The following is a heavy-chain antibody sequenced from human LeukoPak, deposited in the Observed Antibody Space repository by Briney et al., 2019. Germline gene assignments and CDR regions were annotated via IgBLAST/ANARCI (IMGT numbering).Heavy chain of an antibody. D-gene: IGHD6-19*01. CDR3: ARAYSSGWYIWFDP. J-gene: IGHJ5*02. CDR2: IYHSGST. CDR1: GYSISSDYY. V-gene: IGHV4-38-2*02. Sequence: SETLSLTCTVSGYSISSDYYWGWVRQPPGKGLEWIGSIYHSGSTNYNPSLKSRVTMSVDTSKNQFSLNLSPVTAADTAVYYCARAYSSGWYIWFDPWGQGTLVTVSS.